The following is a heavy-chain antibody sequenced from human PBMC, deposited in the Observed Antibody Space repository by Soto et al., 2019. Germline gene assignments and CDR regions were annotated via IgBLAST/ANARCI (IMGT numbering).Heavy chain of an antibody. CDR3: ARDLRLDFGVVLPDYYYYGMDG. Sequence: SVKVSCKASGGTFRSSSISWVRQAPGQGLEWMGRIIPVVGVTNYAEKFLDRVTVTADKSATTVYMELSSLGSEDTAVYYCARDLRLDFGVVLPDYYYYGMDGWGQGTTVTVSS. J-gene: IGHJ6*02. V-gene: IGHV1-69*04. CDR2: IIPVVGVT. CDR1: GGTFRSSS. D-gene: IGHD3-3*01.